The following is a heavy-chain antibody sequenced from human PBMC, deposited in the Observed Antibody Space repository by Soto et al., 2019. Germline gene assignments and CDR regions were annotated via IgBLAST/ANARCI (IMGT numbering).Heavy chain of an antibody. J-gene: IGHJ4*02. CDR1: GGSIGGYY. CDR2: IYYSGST. CDR3: SRAPRGNYGYPSYFDY. V-gene: IGHV4-59*01. Sequence: SEILCLTCTVSGGSIGGYYWSWIRQPQGKGLEWIGYIYYSGSTNYNPSLKSRVTISVDTSKNQFSLKLSSVTAADTAVYYCSRAPRGNYGYPSYFDYWGQGTLVTVSS. D-gene: IGHD3-10*01.